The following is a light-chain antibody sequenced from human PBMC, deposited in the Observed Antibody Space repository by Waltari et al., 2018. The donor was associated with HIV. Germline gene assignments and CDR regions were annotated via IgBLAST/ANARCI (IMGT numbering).Light chain of an antibody. J-gene: IGKJ2*01. CDR2: GAS. CDR1: QTIGLN. Sequence: ETVMTQSPATLSVSPGERGIVSCRASQTIGLNLAWYQQKPGQGPRLLIYGASTSATGIASRFNGTGSGTEFTLTISGLQSEDFAIYYCQEYNSWPPRYTFGQGTKVEMK. V-gene: IGKV3-15*01. CDR3: QEYNSWPPRYT.